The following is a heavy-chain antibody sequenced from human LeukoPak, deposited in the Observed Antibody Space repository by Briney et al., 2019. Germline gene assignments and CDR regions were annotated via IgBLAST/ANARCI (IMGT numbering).Heavy chain of an antibody. Sequence: GGSLRLSCAASGFTFSSYAMSWVRQAPGKGLEWVSAISGSGGSTYYADSVKGRFTISRDNAKNSLYLQMNSLRAEDTAVYFCASGGNNYAFDIWGQGTMVTVSS. D-gene: IGHD1/OR15-1a*01. CDR2: ISGSGGST. CDR3: ASGGNNYAFDI. CDR1: GFTFSSYA. V-gene: IGHV3-23*01. J-gene: IGHJ3*02.